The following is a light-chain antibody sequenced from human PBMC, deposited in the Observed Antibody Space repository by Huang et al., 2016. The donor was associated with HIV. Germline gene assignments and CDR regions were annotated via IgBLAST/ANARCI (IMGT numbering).Light chain of an antibody. CDR3: QQYGGSPIT. Sequence: EIVLTQSPGTLSLSPGEGATLSCRASQTVSNTDFAWYQEKPGQAPRLLIYGATNRVPGIPDRFSVSGSGTDFTLSISRLEPEDFAVYYCQQYGGSPITFGQGTRLEIK. J-gene: IGKJ5*01. CDR1: QTVSNTD. CDR2: GAT. V-gene: IGKV3-20*01.